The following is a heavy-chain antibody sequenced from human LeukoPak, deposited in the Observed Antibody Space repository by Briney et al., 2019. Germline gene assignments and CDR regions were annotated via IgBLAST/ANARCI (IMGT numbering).Heavy chain of an antibody. CDR3: ARRTVRPAGNWFDP. Sequence: SDTLSLTCAVSGGSFSGYYWSWIRQPPGNGLEWIGEINHSGSTNYNPSLKSRVTISVDTSNNKFALKLSSVTAADTAVYYCARRTVRPAGNWFDPWGQGTLVTVSS. CDR2: INHSGST. J-gene: IGHJ5*02. V-gene: IGHV4-34*01. D-gene: IGHD3-10*02. CDR1: GGSFSGYY.